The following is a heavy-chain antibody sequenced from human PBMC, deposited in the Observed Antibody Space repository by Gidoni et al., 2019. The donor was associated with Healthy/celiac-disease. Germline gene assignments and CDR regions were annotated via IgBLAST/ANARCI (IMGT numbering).Heavy chain of an antibody. J-gene: IGHJ6*02. V-gene: IGHV4-39*01. Sequence: QLQLQESGPGLVKPSETLSLTCTVSGGSICSSSYYWGWIRQPPGKGLEWIGSIYYSGSTYYNPSLKSRVTISVDTSKNQFSLKLSSVTAADTAVYYCARPLWAAAGDYGMDVWGQGTTVTVSS. CDR2: IYYSGST. D-gene: IGHD6-13*01. CDR3: ARPLWAAAGDYGMDV. CDR1: GGSICSSSYY.